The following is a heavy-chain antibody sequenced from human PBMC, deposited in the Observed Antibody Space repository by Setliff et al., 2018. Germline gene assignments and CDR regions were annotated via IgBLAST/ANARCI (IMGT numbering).Heavy chain of an antibody. D-gene: IGHD1-1*01. CDR1: GGSLSTYY. CDR3: AKGGTYRYFDF. J-gene: IGHJ4*02. CDR2: VYYSGTA. V-gene: IGHV4-59*01. Sequence: PSETLSLTCAVSGGSLSTYYWSWIRQPPGKGLEFIGYVYYSGTANYNPSLESRAIMSVDASKNEISLKLKSVTAADTAVYYCAKGGTYRYFDFWGQGALVTVSS.